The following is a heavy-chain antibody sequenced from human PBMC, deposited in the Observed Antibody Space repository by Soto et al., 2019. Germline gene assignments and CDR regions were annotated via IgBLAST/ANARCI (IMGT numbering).Heavy chain of an antibody. V-gene: IGHV3-74*01. D-gene: IGHD2-8*01. CDR1: GVTFSSYW. CDR2: INPGGSIT. Sequence: EEQLVESGGGLVQPGGSLRLSCAASGVTFSSYWMHWVRQAPGKGLVWVSRINPGGSITAYADSVKGRFTIFRDNAKNTLYLQMNSLRGDDTAVYYCARVPTGKYGVWNYWGQGPLVTVSS. J-gene: IGHJ4*02. CDR3: ARVPTGKYGVWNY.